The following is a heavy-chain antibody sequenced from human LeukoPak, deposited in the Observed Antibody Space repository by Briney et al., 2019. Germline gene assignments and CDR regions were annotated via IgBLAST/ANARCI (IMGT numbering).Heavy chain of an antibody. D-gene: IGHD6-13*01. CDR2: IYPGDSAT. Sequence: GASLQISCTGSGSFFTSYWIGWVRPLRGKGLEWMGIIYPGDSATKYSPSFQGHATITADKSISTAYLQWSSLKGSDTAMYYCARRRWGEQQVDYWGQGNRVTVSS. CDR1: GSFFTSYW. J-gene: IGHJ4*02. V-gene: IGHV5-51*01. CDR3: ARRRWGEQQVDY.